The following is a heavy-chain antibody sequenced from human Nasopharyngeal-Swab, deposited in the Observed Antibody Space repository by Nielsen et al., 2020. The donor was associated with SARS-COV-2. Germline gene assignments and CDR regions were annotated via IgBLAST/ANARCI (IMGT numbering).Heavy chain of an antibody. CDR2: ISGSGGST. Sequence: GESLKISCAASGFTFSSYAMSWVRQAPGKGLEWASAISGSGGSTYYADSVKGQFTISRDNSKNTLYLQMNSLRAEDTAVYYCAKGPGYCSSTSCARKAYFDYWGQGTLVTVSS. D-gene: IGHD2-2*03. J-gene: IGHJ4*02. CDR1: GFTFSSYA. V-gene: IGHV3-23*01. CDR3: AKGPGYCSSTSCARKAYFDY.